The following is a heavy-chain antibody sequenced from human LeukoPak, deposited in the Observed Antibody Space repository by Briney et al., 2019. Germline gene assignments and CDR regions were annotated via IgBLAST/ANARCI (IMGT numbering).Heavy chain of an antibody. D-gene: IGHD4-17*01. V-gene: IGHV3-23*01. CDR3: AKDSYYGDDRDLYFFDY. CDR1: GFTFSSYA. CDR2: ISGSGGST. J-gene: IGHJ4*02. Sequence: PGGSLRLSCAASGFTFSSYAMSWVRQAPGKGLEWVSAISGSGGSTFYADSVKGRVTISRDNSKNTLYLQMNSLRAEDTAVYYCAKDSYYGDDRDLYFFDYWGQGTLVTVSS.